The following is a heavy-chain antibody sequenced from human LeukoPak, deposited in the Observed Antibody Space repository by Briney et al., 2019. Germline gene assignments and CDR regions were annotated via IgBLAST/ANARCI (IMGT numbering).Heavy chain of an antibody. V-gene: IGHV4-4*07. CDR2: IFTSGTLETSGST. J-gene: IGHJ4*02. CDR3: ARGVLKTLIVS. Sequence: SETLSLTCTVSGGSISSYYWGWIRQPAGKGLEWIGRIFTSGTLETSGSTNYNPSLKSRVTMSVDTSKNQFSLKLSSVTAADTAVYYCARGVLKTLIVSWGQGTLVTVSS. D-gene: IGHD3-22*01. CDR1: GGSISSYY.